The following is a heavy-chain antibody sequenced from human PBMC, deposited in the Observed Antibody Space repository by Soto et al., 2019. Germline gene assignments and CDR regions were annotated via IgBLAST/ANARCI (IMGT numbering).Heavy chain of an antibody. CDR3: ARERNYYVLGRRNWFDP. V-gene: IGHV4-34*01. CDR2: INHSGST. D-gene: IGHD3-10*02. CDR1: GTSFHGYY. J-gene: IGHJ5*02. Sequence: SATLSLTCAIYGTSFHGYYWSWIRKPPGKGLEWIGEINHSGSTNYNPSLKSRVTISVDTSKNQFSLKLSSVTAADTAVYYCARERNYYVLGRRNWFDPWGQGTLVTVS.